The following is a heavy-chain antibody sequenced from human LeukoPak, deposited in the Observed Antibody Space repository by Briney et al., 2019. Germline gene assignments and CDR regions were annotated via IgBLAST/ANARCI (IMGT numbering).Heavy chain of an antibody. CDR1: GFTVSNNY. J-gene: IGHJ5*02. D-gene: IGHD3-3*01. CDR3: AREWSA. V-gene: IGHV3-66*01. Sequence: PGGSLRLSCAATGFTVSNNYMSWVRQAPGRGLEWVSVIYSGGSTDDADSVKGRFTISRDNAKNSVYLQVNSLRAEDTAVYYCAREWSALGQGTLVTVSS. CDR2: IYSGGST.